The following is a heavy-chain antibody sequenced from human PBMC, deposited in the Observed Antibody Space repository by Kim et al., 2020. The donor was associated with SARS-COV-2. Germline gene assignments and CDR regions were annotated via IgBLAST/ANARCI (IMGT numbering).Heavy chain of an antibody. J-gene: IGHJ5*02. D-gene: IGHD6-13*01. Sequence: SETLSLTCTVSGGSISSYYWSWIRQPPGKGLEWIGYIYYSGSTNYNPSLKSRVTISVDTSKNQFSLKLSSVTAADTAVYYCARVSRGYSSSQPEKYNWFDPWGQGTLVTVSS. CDR2: IYYSGST. CDR1: GGSISSYY. CDR3: ARVSRGYSSSQPEKYNWFDP. V-gene: IGHV4-59*13.